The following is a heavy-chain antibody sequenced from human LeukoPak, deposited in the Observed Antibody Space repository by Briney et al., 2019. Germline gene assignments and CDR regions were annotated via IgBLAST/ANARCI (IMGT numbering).Heavy chain of an antibody. CDR3: AKDSVAGINY. V-gene: IGHV3-30*18. CDR2: ISYDGSNK. Sequence: GGSLRLSCAASGFTFSSYGMHWVRQAPGKGLEWVAVISYDGSNKYYADSVKGRFTISRDNSKNTLYLQMNSLRAEDTAVYYCAKDSVAGINYWGQGTLVTVSS. D-gene: IGHD6-19*01. CDR1: GFTFSSYG. J-gene: IGHJ4*02.